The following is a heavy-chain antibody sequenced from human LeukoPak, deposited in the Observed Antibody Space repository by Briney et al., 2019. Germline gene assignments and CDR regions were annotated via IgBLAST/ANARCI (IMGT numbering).Heavy chain of an antibody. Sequence: ASVKVSCKASGYTFTGYYMHWVPQAPGQGLDWMGWLNPNSGGTNYAQKFQGRVTMTRDTSISTAYMELSRLRSDDTAVYYCTRDAATRYCSSTSCPLDYGGQGTLVTVSS. CDR3: TRDAATRYCSSTSCPLDY. V-gene: IGHV1-2*02. J-gene: IGHJ4*02. CDR2: LNPNSGGT. D-gene: IGHD2-2*01. CDR1: GYTFTGYY.